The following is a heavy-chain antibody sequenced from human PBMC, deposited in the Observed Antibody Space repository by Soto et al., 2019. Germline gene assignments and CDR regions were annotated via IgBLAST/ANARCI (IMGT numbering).Heavy chain of an antibody. D-gene: IGHD6-6*01. J-gene: IGHJ4*02. V-gene: IGHV3-23*01. CDR2: ISGNGGST. Sequence: EVQLLESGGGLVQPGESPRLSCAASGFTFSSYAMSWVRQAPGRGLEWVSIISGNGGSTYYAASVKGRFTISRDNTKNTLDLQMDRLTAEDTAVYYCAKGSEFSNSYTLDFDFWGQGALVTVSS. CDR3: AKGSEFSNSYTLDFDF. CDR1: GFTFSSYA.